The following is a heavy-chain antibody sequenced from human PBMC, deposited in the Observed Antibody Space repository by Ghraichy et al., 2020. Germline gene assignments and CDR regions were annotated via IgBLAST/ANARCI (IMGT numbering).Heavy chain of an antibody. CDR2: MTGNGGST. D-gene: IGHD3-16*02. V-gene: IGHV3-23*01. CDR1: GFAFSSYA. J-gene: IGHJ3*01. CDR3: AKGVWESHRYSVPPRGDEFDL. Sequence: GGSPRLSCAASGFAFSSYAMSWVRQAPGKGLEWVSDMTGNGGSTHYADSVKGRFTMSRDNSKNMVYLQMNSLRAEDTALYYCAKGVWESHRYSVPPRGDEFDLWGQGTKVIVSS.